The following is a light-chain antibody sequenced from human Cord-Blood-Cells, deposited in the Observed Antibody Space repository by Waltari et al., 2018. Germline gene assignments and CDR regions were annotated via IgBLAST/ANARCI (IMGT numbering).Light chain of an antibody. CDR2: GAS. Sequence: EIVLTQSPGTLSLSPGERATLSCRASQSVSSSYFAWYQQKPGQAPRLLIYGASSRATGIPDRFCGSGSGTDFTLTISRLEPEDFAVYYCQQYGSSPWTFGQGTKVEIK. V-gene: IGKV3-20*01. CDR1: QSVSSSY. J-gene: IGKJ1*01. CDR3: QQYGSSPWT.